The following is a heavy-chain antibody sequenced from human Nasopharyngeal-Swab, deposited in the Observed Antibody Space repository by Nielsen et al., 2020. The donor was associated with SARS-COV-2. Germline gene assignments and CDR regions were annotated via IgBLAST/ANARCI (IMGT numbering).Heavy chain of an antibody. Sequence: WIRQPPGKGLEWVAVIWYDGSNKYYADSVKGRFTISRDNAKNSLYLQMNSLRAEDTAVYYCARDLNPSYSRAFDYWGRGTLVTVSS. J-gene: IGHJ4*02. V-gene: IGHV3-33*01. CDR2: IWYDGSNK. D-gene: IGHD6-13*01. CDR3: ARDLNPSYSRAFDY.